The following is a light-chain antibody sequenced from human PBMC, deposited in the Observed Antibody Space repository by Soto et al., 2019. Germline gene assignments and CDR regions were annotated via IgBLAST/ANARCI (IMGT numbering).Light chain of an antibody. V-gene: IGKV1-9*01. CDR3: QQLNSYPWT. CDR2: AAS. CDR1: QGISSY. J-gene: IGKJ1*01. Sequence: DIQVTQSPSYLSASVGDRVTITCRASQGISSYLAWYQQKPGKAPKLLIYAASTLQSGVPSRFSGSGSGTEFTLTISSLQPEDFATYYCQQLNSYPWTFGQGTKVEVK.